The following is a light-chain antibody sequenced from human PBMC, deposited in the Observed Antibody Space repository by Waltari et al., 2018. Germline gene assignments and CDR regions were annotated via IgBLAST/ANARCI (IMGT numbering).Light chain of an antibody. CDR1: RAIGNNW. CDR3: QHYATYPLT. Sequence: DIQMTQSPSSVSASVGDTVPITCRASRAIGNNWLAWYQQKPDKAPKSLIYHASTLQSGVPSRFSGTGSGTDFTLTISSLQPEDSATYYCQHYATYPLTFGGGTKVEIK. CDR2: HAS. V-gene: IGKV1D-16*01. J-gene: IGKJ4*01.